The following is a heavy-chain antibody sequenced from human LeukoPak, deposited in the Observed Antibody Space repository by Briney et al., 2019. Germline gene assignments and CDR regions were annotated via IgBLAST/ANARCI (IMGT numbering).Heavy chain of an antibody. D-gene: IGHD5-24*01. CDR2: IYYSGST. V-gene: IGHV4-59*01. CDR1: GGSISSYY. CDR3: AGGKDGYNFDY. J-gene: IGHJ4*02. Sequence: SETLSLTCTVSGGSISSYYWSWIRQPPGKGLEWIGYIYYSGSTNYNPSLKSRVTISVDTSKNQFSLKLSSVTAADTAVYYCAGGKDGYNFDYWGQGTLVTVSS.